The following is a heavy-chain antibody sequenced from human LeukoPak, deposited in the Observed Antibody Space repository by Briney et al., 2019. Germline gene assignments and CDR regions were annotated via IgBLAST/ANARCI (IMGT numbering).Heavy chain of an antibody. V-gene: IGHV1-69*13. CDR2: IIPIFGTA. CDR1: GYTFTSYD. J-gene: IGHJ5*02. D-gene: IGHD2-2*01. Sequence: GASVKVSCKASGYTFTSYDINWVRQATGQGLEWMGGIIPIFGTANYAQKFQGGVTITADESTSTAYMELSSLRSEDTAVYYCARSWHCSSTSCYSDWFDPWGQGTLVTVSS. CDR3: ARSWHCSSTSCYSDWFDP.